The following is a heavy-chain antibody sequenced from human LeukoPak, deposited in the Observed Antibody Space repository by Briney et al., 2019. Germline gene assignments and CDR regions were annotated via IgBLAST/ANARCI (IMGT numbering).Heavy chain of an antibody. CDR1: GGSISSSNYY. V-gene: IGHV4-39*01. J-gene: IGHJ4*02. D-gene: IGHD2/OR15-2a*01. CDR2: IYYSGDS. Sequence: SETLSLTRTVSGGSISSSNYYWGWIRQPPGKGLEWIGTIYYSGDSYYNPSLKSRASISVDTSKNRFSLNVNSVTAADTAVYFCARHENIIMVPTAHAFDYWGQGALVTVSS. CDR3: ARHENIIMVPTAHAFDY.